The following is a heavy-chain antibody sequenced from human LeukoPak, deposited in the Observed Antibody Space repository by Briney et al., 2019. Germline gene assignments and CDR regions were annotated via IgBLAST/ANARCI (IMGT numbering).Heavy chain of an antibody. CDR3: AAQLMPRPLTTTYSSMDA. J-gene: IGHJ6*03. D-gene: IGHD2-21*01. Sequence: GASVKVSCKASGFTFTSSAVQWVRQARGQRLEWIGWIVVGSGNTNYAQKFQERVTITRDMSTSTAYMELSSLRSEDTALYYCAAQLMPRPLTTTYSSMDAWGKGTPVTV. CDR2: IVVGSGNT. CDR1: GFTFTSSA. V-gene: IGHV1-58*01.